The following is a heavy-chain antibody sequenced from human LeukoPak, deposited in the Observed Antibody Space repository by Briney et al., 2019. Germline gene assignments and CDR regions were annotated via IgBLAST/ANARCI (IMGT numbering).Heavy chain of an antibody. Sequence: PGRSLRLSCAASGFTFSSYAMHWVRQAPGKGLEWVAVISYDGSNKYYADSVKGRFTISRDNSKNTLYLQMNSLRAEDTAVYYCARNPDYYDTEEAFDIWGQGTMVTVSS. V-gene: IGHV3-30*04. CDR1: GFTFSSYA. CDR2: ISYDGSNK. CDR3: ARNPDYYDTEEAFDI. D-gene: IGHD3-22*01. J-gene: IGHJ3*02.